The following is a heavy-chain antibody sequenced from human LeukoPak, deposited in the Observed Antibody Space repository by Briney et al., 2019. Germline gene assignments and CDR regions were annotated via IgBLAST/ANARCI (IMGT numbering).Heavy chain of an antibody. CDR3: AKDGLRGYDYDY. V-gene: IGHV3-23*01. D-gene: IGHD5-12*01. J-gene: IGHJ4*02. Sequence: GGSLRLSCAASGFTFRDYAMSWVRQAPGKGLEWVSNILNSGHTTNYADSVKGRFTVSRDNSKNTLYLQMDNLRGDDTAVYYCAKDGLRGYDYDYWGQGTLVTVSS. CDR2: ILNSGHTT. CDR1: GFTFRDYA.